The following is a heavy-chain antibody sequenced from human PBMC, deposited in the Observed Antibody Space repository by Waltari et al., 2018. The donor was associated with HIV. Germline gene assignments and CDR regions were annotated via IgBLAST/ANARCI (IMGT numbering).Heavy chain of an antibody. V-gene: IGHV3-33*01. Sequence: QVQLVESGGGVVQSGRSLRLSCAASGFTFSSYGMHWVRQAPGKGLEGVAVKWYDGSKKYYADSVKGRFTISRDNSKNTLYLQMNSLRAEDTAVYYCARTLYSSSWYYFDYWGQGTLVTVSS. J-gene: IGHJ4*02. CDR2: KWYDGSKK. CDR1: GFTFSSYG. CDR3: ARTLYSSSWYYFDY. D-gene: IGHD6-13*01.